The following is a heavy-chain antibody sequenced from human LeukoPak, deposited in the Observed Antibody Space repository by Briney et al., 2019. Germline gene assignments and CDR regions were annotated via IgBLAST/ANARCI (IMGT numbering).Heavy chain of an antibody. CDR1: GFTFSSYG. CDR2: IRYDGSNK. Sequence: PGGSLRLSCGASGFTFSSYGMHWVRQAPGKGLEWVAFIRYDGSNKYYADSVKGRFTISRDNSKNTLYLQMNSLRAEDTAVYYCATSEAIVVVPAAPPLDYWGQGTLVTVSS. CDR3: ATSEAIVVVPAAPPLDY. V-gene: IGHV3-30*02. D-gene: IGHD2-2*01. J-gene: IGHJ4*02.